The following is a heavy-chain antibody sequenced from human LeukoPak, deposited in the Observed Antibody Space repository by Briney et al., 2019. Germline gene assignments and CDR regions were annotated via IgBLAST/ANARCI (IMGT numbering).Heavy chain of an antibody. CDR3: AKDDAWLRFGE. V-gene: IGHV3-74*01. CDR2: INSDGINT. CDR1: GFTFSNYW. D-gene: IGHD3-10*01. Sequence: GGSLRLSCAASGFTFSNYWMHWVRQAPGKGLVWVSRINSDGINTSYADSVKGRFTISRDNAKNTLYLEVISLTAEDTAVYYCAKDDAWLRFGEWSQGTLVTVSS. J-gene: IGHJ4*02.